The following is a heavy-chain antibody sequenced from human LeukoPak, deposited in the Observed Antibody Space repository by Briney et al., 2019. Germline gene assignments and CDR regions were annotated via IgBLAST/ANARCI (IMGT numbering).Heavy chain of an antibody. V-gene: IGHV3-23*01. CDR2: ISGSGGST. Sequence: SGGSLRLSCAASGFTFSSYAMSWVRQAPGKGLEWVSAISGSGGSTYYADSVKGRFTISRDNSKNTLYLQMNSLRAEDTAVYYCAKLGYCSSTSCRDAFDIWGQGTMVTVSS. CDR3: AKLGYCSSTSCRDAFDI. D-gene: IGHD2-2*01. CDR1: GFTFSSYA. J-gene: IGHJ3*02.